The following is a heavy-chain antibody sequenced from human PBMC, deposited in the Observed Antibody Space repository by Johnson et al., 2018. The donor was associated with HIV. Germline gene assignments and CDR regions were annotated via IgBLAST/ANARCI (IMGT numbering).Heavy chain of an antibody. J-gene: IGHJ3*02. Sequence: QVQLVESGGGLVQPGGSLRLSCAASGFTFSSYAMHWVRQAPGKGLEWVAVISYDGSNKYYADSVKGRFTISRDNSKNTLYLQMNSLRAEDTAVYYCARDASYYGSANDAYDIWGQGTMVTVSS. CDR3: ARDASYYGSANDAYDI. CDR2: ISYDGSNK. D-gene: IGHD3-10*01. V-gene: IGHV3-30*14. CDR1: GFTFSSYA.